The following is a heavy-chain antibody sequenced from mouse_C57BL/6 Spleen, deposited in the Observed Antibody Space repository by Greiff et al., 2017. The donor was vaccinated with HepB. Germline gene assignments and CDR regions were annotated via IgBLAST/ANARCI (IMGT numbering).Heavy chain of an antibody. J-gene: IGHJ4*01. CDR3: ARTGSHPLYAMDY. CDR1: GFSLTSYA. Sequence: QVQLKESGPGLVAPSQSLSITCTVSGFSLTSYAISWVRQPPGKGLEWLGVIWTGGGPNYNSALKSRLSISKDNSKSQVFLKMNSLQTDDTARYYCARTGSHPLYAMDYWGQGTSVTVSS. CDR2: IWTGGGP. V-gene: IGHV2-9-1*01. D-gene: IGHD1-1*01.